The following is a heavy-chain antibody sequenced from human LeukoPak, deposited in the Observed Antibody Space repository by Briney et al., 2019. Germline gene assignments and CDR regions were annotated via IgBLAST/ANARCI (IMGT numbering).Heavy chain of an antibody. D-gene: IGHD3-22*01. J-gene: IGHJ4*02. V-gene: IGHV4-59*01. CDR2: IYYSGST. CDR3: ARDRYYYDSGGYVYFDY. Sequence: PSETLSLTCTVSGGSISSYYWSWIRQPPGKGLEWIGYIYYSGSTNYNPSLKSRVTISVDTSKNQFSLKLSSVTAADTAVYYCARDRYYYDSGGYVYFDYWGQGTLVTVSS. CDR1: GGSISSYY.